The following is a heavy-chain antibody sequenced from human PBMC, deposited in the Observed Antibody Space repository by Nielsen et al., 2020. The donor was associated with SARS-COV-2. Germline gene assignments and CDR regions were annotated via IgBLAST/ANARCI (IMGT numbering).Heavy chain of an antibody. D-gene: IGHD5-24*01. CDR2: ISGTGGTT. Sequence: GESLKISCAAFGFTFSSYAMSWVRQAPGKGLEWVSAISGTGGTTYYADSVKGRFTISRDNSKNTLYLQMNSLRAEDMAIYYCAKSAVEAATTNWFDPWGQGTLVTVSS. CDR3: AKSAVEAATTNWFDP. J-gene: IGHJ5*02. CDR1: GFTFSSYA. V-gene: IGHV3-23*01.